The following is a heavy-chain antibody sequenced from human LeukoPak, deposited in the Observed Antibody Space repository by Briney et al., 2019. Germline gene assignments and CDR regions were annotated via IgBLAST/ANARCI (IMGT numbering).Heavy chain of an antibody. V-gene: IGHV1-2*02. CDR1: GYTFTGYY. CDR3: ARCRYTYGYWDN. CDR2: INPNSGGT. Sequence: ASVKVSCKASGYTFTGYYMHWVRQAPGQGLEWMGWINPNSGGTKYAQKLQGGVTMTRDTSISTAYMELSGLTSDDTAVYYCARCRYTYGYWDNWGQGTLVTVSS. D-gene: IGHD5-18*01. J-gene: IGHJ4*02.